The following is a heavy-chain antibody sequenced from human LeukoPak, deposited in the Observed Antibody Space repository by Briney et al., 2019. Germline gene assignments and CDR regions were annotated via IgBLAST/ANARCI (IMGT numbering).Heavy chain of an antibody. Sequence: SETLSLTCAVYGGSFSGYFWSWIRQPPGKGLEWIGEINHSGSTNYNPSLKSRVTISVDTSKNQFSLKLSSVTAADTAVYYCASLRFRGVDPWGQGTLVTVSS. CDR3: ASLRFRGVDP. CDR2: INHSGST. J-gene: IGHJ5*02. V-gene: IGHV4-34*01. CDR1: GGSFSGYF.